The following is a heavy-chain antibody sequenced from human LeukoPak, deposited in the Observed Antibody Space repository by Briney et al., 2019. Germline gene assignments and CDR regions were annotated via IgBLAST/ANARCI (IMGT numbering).Heavy chain of an antibody. J-gene: IGHJ4*02. CDR1: GGSISLYY. Sequence: SETLSLTCTVSGGSISLYYWSWIRQPPGKGLEWIGYFYDTRSPKYNPSLERRVAISVDMSRNQFSLNLTPVTAADTAVYYCARGRGSLTYWGQGTLATVSS. D-gene: IGHD3-10*01. V-gene: IGHV4-59*01. CDR2: FYDTRSP. CDR3: ARGRGSLTY.